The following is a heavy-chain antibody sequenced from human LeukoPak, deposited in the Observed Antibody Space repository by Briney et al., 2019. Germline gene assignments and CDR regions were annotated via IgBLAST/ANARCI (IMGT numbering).Heavy chain of an antibody. CDR3: ARVGSIAAAGTPDY. J-gene: IGHJ4*02. CDR1: GFTFSDYY. CDR2: ISGSGSYT. Sequence: GGSLRLSCAASGFTFSDYYMTWIRQAPGKGLEWRSDISGSGSYTNYADSVKGRFTTSRDNAKNSLYLQMNSLRAEDTAVYYCARVGSIAAAGTPDYWGQGTLVTVSS. D-gene: IGHD6-13*01. V-gene: IGHV3-11*06.